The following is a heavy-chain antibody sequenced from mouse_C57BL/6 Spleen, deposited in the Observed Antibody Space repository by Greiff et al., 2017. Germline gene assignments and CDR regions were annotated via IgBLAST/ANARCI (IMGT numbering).Heavy chain of an antibody. CDR1: GYTFTDYE. D-gene: IGHD2-3*01. CDR3: VYDGLSYYAMDY. Sequence: VKVVESGAELVRPGASVTLSCKASGYTFTDYEMHWVKQTPVHGLEWIGAIDPETGGTADNQKFKGKAILTADKSSSTAYMELRSLTSEDSAVYYYVYDGLSYYAMDYWGQGTSVTVSS. J-gene: IGHJ4*01. V-gene: IGHV1-15*01. CDR2: IDPETGGT.